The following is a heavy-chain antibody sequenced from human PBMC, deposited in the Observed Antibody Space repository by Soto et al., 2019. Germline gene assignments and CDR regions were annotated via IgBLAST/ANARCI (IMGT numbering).Heavy chain of an antibody. J-gene: IGHJ4*02. CDR3: ARGHSSGWYSYYFDY. CDR2: IIPILGIA. V-gene: IGHV1-69*02. Sequence: SVKVSCKASGGTFSSYTISWVRQAPGQGLEWMGRIIPILGIANYAQKFQGWVTMTRDTSISTAYMELSRLGSDDTAVYYCARGHSSGWYSYYFDYWGQGTLVTVSS. D-gene: IGHD6-19*01. CDR1: GGTFSSYT.